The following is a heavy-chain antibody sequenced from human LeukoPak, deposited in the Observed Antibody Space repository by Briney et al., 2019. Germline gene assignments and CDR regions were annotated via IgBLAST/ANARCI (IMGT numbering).Heavy chain of an antibody. J-gene: IGHJ4*02. V-gene: IGHV3-15*01. CDR3: AAQGGSDDLRY. CDR2: IKRIIDGGTT. Sequence: PGGSLRLSCAAAGFTFSNTWMNWVRQAAGKGMEWVGRIKRIIDGGTTDYDGLLKGRFTVSRDDSINTLYLQMSSIKTEDTAVYYCAAQGGSDDLRYWGQGTLVTVSS. CDR1: GFTFSNTW.